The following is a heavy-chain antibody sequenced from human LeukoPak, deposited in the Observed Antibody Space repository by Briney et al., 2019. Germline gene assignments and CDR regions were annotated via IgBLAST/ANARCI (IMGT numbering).Heavy chain of an antibody. Sequence: PGGSLRLSCAASGFTFSSYEMNWVRQAPGKGLEWVSAISGSGGSTYYADSVKGRFTISRDNSKDTLYLQMNSLRAEDTAVYYCAKDSVGYSNYAGFDYWGQGTLVTVSS. D-gene: IGHD4-11*01. CDR1: GFTFSSYE. CDR2: ISGSGGST. J-gene: IGHJ4*02. CDR3: AKDSVGYSNYAGFDY. V-gene: IGHV3-23*01.